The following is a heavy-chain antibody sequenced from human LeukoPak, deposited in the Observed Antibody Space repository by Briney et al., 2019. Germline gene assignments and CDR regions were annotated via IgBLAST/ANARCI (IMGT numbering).Heavy chain of an antibody. D-gene: IGHD6-19*01. CDR2: ISGSGTNT. CDR3: ATALVPRYSNGWYVAY. CDR1: GFTFSNSA. J-gene: IGHJ4*02. V-gene: IGHV3-23*01. Sequence: PGGSLRLSCAASGFTFSNSAMAWVRQAPGKGLEWVSAISGSGTNTYYADSVKGRFTISRDNSKNTMYLQINSLRADDTAVYSCATALVPRYSNGWYVAYWGQGTLVTVSS.